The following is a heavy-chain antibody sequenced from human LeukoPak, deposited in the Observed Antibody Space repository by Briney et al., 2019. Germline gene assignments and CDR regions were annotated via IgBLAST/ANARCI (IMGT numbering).Heavy chain of an antibody. D-gene: IGHD3-10*01. CDR1: GFTFSTYA. Sequence: PGGSLRLSCAASGFTFSTYAMTCVRQAPGQGLEWVSGISEGGANTFYADSVKGRFTISRDNSKNTLYLKMNSLRAEDTAVYYCAKWDMWFGELSVPSHFDYWGQGTLVTVSS. CDR3: AKWDMWFGELSVPSHFDY. J-gene: IGHJ4*02. CDR2: ISEGGANT. V-gene: IGHV3-23*01.